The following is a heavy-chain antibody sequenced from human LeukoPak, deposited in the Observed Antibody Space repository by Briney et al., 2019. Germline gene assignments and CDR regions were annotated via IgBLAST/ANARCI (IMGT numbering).Heavy chain of an antibody. CDR2: ISGSGGST. CDR1: GFTFSNYA. J-gene: IGHJ4*02. V-gene: IGHV3-23*01. D-gene: IGHD3-22*01. CDR3: ARKYYYDSSGYYYFDY. Sequence: GGSLRLSCAASGFTFSNYAMTWVRQAPGKGLEWVSAISGSGGSTYYADSVKGRFTISRDNSKNTLYLQMNSLRAEDTAVYYCARKYYYDSSGYYYFDYWGQGTLVTVSS.